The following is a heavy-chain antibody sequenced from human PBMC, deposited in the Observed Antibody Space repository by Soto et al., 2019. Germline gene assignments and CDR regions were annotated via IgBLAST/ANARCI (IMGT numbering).Heavy chain of an antibody. Sequence: ASVKVSCKASGGTFSSYTISWVRQAPGQGLEWMGRIIPILGIANYAQKFQGRVTITADKSTSTAYMELSSLRSEDTAVYYCARTDYDFWSGPRYYYMDVWGKGTTVTVSS. V-gene: IGHV1-69*02. CDR1: GGTFSSYT. CDR2: IIPILGIA. J-gene: IGHJ6*03. CDR3: ARTDYDFWSGPRYYYMDV. D-gene: IGHD3-3*01.